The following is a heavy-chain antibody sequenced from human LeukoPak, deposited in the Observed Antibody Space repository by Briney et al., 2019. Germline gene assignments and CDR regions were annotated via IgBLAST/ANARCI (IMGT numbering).Heavy chain of an antibody. CDR3: ARLLGYYDFWSGYYGGRFDP. D-gene: IGHD3-3*01. CDR2: IYTSGST. J-gene: IGHJ5*02. Sequence: SETLSLTCTVSGGSISSYYWSWIRQPPGKGLEWIGYIYTSGSTNCNPSLKSRVTISVDTSKNQFSLKLSSVTAADTAVYYCARLLGYYDFWSGYYGGRFDPWGQGTLVTVSS. V-gene: IGHV4-4*09. CDR1: GGSISSYY.